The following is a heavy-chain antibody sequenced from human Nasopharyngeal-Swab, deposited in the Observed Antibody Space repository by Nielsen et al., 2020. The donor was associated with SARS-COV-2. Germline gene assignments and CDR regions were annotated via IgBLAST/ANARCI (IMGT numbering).Heavy chain of an antibody. CDR1: GFTFSSYA. D-gene: IGHD1-26*01. V-gene: IGHV3-30-3*01. CDR3: AKDLNVEATRDAFDM. Sequence: GESLKISCAASGFTFSSYAMHWVRQAPGKGLEWVAVISYDGSNKYYADSVKGRFTISRDNSKNTLYLQMNSLRAEDTAVYYCAKDLNVEATRDAFDMWGQGTMVTVSS. J-gene: IGHJ3*02. CDR2: ISYDGSNK.